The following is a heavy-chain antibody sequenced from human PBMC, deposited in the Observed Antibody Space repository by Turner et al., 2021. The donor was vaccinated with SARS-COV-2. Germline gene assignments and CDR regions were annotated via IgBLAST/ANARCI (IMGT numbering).Heavy chain of an antibody. J-gene: IGHJ6*02. CDR3: ARHQGSASGYDHGMNV. D-gene: IGHD1-26*01. V-gene: IGHV4-59*08. CDR2: FYKIGSI. Sequence: QVQLQESGPGLVRPSATLSLPCTVSGGSISSKSWSWIRQSPGRGLEWIGYFYKIGSIDYNPTLRSRVTISVDTSKNQLSLNLISVTAADTAVYYCARHQGSASGYDHGMNVWGQGTAVIVSS. CDR1: GGSISSKS.